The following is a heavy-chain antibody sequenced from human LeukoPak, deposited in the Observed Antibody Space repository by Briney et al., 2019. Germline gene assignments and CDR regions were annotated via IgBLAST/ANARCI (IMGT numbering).Heavy chain of an antibody. CDR1: GFTFSSYG. Sequence: QPGGSPRLSCAASGFTFSSYGMHWVRQAPGKGLEWVAVISYDGSNKYYADSVKGRFTISRDNSKNTLYLQMNSLRAEDTAVYYCAKDSPRYCSSTSCYSRYGMDVWGQGTTVTVSS. D-gene: IGHD2-2*01. V-gene: IGHV3-30*18. CDR3: AKDSPRYCSSTSCYSRYGMDV. CDR2: ISYDGSNK. J-gene: IGHJ6*02.